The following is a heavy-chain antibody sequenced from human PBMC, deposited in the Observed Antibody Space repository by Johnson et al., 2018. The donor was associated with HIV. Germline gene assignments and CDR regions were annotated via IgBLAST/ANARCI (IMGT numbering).Heavy chain of an antibody. D-gene: IGHD3-22*01. J-gene: IGHJ3*02. CDR3: ASGDYDSSGFYAFDI. V-gene: IGHV3-7*01. Sequence: VQLVESGGGLVQPGGSLRLSCAASGFTFSSYWMSWVRQAPGKGLEWVANITQDGSEKYSVDSVKGGFTISRDNAKNSLFLQMNSLTAEDTAVYYCASGDYDSSGFYAFDIWGQGTMVTVSS. CDR1: GFTFSSYW. CDR2: ITQDGSEK.